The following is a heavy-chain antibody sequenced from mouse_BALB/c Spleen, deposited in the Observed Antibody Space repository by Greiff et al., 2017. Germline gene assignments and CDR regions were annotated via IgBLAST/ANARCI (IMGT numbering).Heavy chain of an antibody. CDR1: GYTFTSYW. J-gene: IGHJ2*01. CDR2: IYPGDGDT. CDR3: ARAGLRRDFDY. V-gene: IGHV1-87*01. D-gene: IGHD2-4*01. Sequence: VQLQQSGAELARPGASVKLSCKASGYTFTSYWMQWVKQRPGQGLEWIGAIYPGDGDTRYTQKFKGKATLTADKSSSTAYMQLSSLASEDSAVYYCARAGLRRDFDYWGQGTTLTVSS.